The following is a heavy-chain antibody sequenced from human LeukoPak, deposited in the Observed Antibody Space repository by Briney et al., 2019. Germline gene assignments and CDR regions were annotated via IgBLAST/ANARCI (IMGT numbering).Heavy chain of an antibody. CDR3: ARDYYDSSGYHER. CDR2: IYTSGSA. CDR1: GYFISSGYY. V-gene: IGHV4-61*02. D-gene: IGHD3-22*01. J-gene: IGHJ4*02. Sequence: SETLSLTCTVSGYFISSGYYWGWIRQPAGKGLEWIGRIYTSGSANYNPSLKGRVTISVDTSKNQFSLKLSSVTAADTAVYYCARDYYDSSGYHERWGQGTLVTVSS.